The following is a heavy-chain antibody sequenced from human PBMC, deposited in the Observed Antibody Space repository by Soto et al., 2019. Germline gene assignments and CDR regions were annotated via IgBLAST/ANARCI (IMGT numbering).Heavy chain of an antibody. V-gene: IGHV3-48*02. CDR1: GFSFSNYN. CDR3: ARDFGHGYYLDY. CDR2: ITDRSDTV. Sequence: GGSLRLSCVASGFSFSNYNMNWVRQAPGKGLQWVSYITDRSDTVQYADSVRGRLTISRDNAESSLYLQMNSLRDEDTGVYFCARDFGHGYYLDYWGRGTLVTVSS. D-gene: IGHD3-3*01. J-gene: IGHJ4*02.